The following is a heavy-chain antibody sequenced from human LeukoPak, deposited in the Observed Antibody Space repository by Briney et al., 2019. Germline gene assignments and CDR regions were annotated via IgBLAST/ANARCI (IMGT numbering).Heavy chain of an antibody. CDR3: ARCFYDFWSANWFDP. V-gene: IGHV4-31*03. Sequence: SETLSLTCTVSGGSISSGGYYWSWIRQHPGKGLEWIGYIYYSGSTHYNPSLKSRVTISVDTSKNQFSLKLSSVTAADTAVYYCARCFYDFWSANWFDPWGQGTLVTVSS. J-gene: IGHJ5*02. CDR1: GGSISSGGYY. D-gene: IGHD3-3*01. CDR2: IYYSGST.